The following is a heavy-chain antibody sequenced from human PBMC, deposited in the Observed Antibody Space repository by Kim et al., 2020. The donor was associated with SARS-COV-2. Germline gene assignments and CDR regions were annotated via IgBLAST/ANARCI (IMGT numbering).Heavy chain of an antibody. CDR3: ARSKWELVFDY. CDR1: GGSISSSSYY. Sequence: SETLSLTCTVSGGSISSSSYYWGWIRQPPGKGLEWIGSIYYSGSTYYNPSLKSRVTISVDTSKNQFSLKLSSVTAADTAVYYCARSKWELVFDYWGQGTLVTVSS. J-gene: IGHJ4*02. V-gene: IGHV4-39*01. D-gene: IGHD1-26*01. CDR2: IYYSGST.